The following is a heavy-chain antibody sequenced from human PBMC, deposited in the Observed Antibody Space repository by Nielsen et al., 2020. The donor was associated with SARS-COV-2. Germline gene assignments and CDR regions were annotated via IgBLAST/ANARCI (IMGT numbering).Heavy chain of an antibody. CDR3: ARGNGWFDP. J-gene: IGHJ5*02. D-gene: IGHD2-8*01. CDR2: RAYSENT. V-gene: IGHV4-31*03. CDR1: GGSIRSEGSY. Sequence: SETLSLTCTVSGGSIRSEGSYWSWIRQHPRKGLEWIGDRAYSENTYYNSSLKSRLSIYVDTSKNLFSLRLTSVTTADTATYYCARGNGWFDPWGPGTRVTVSS.